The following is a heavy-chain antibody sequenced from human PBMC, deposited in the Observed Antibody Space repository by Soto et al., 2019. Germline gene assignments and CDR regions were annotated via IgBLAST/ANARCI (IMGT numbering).Heavy chain of an antibody. CDR3: VKGGAYCYNDGTRSY. D-gene: IGHD2-21*01. CDR1: GFSFKTYG. CDR2: IGLSNSDT. Sequence: EVQLLESGGGLVQPGGSLRLSCADSGFSFKTYGMTWVRQAPGKGLEGVAHIGLSNSDTYYADSVKGRFTISRDNSKNMVYLQMNSLRDADTAVYYCVKGGAYCYNDGTRSYWGRVTLVTVSS. J-gene: IGHJ4*02. V-gene: IGHV3-23*01.